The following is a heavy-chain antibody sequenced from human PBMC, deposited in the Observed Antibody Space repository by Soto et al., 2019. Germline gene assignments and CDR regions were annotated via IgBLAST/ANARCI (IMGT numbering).Heavy chain of an antibody. Sequence: PSETLSLTCAVYGGSFSGYYWSWIRQPPGKGLEWIGEINHSGSTNYNPSLKSRVTISVGTSKNQFSLKLSSVTAADTAVYYCARGITYYDFWSGYTPRYNWFDPWGQGTLVTVSS. D-gene: IGHD3-3*01. CDR3: ARGITYYDFWSGYTPRYNWFDP. V-gene: IGHV4-34*01. J-gene: IGHJ5*02. CDR2: INHSGST. CDR1: GGSFSGYY.